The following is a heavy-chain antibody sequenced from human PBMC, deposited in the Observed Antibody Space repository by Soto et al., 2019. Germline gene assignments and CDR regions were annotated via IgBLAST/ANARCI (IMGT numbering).Heavy chain of an antibody. CDR3: AKGLSLLTNYYYYMDV. J-gene: IGHJ6*03. Sequence: GGSLRLSCAASGFTFSSYAMSWVRQAPGKGLEWVSAISGSGGSTYYADSVKGRFTISRDNSKNTLYLQMNSLRAEDTAVYYCAKGLSLLTNYYYYMDVWGKGTTVTVSS. V-gene: IGHV3-23*01. CDR2: ISGSGGST. D-gene: IGHD3-10*01. CDR1: GFTFSSYA.